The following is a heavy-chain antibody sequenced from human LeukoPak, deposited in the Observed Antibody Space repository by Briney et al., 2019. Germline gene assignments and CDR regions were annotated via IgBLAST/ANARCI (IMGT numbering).Heavy chain of an antibody. D-gene: IGHD1-1*01. Sequence: GESLKISCLGCGYSITTYWIGWVCPKPGKGLEWLGSIYPGDSDTTYNPSFQGQVTISVDKSISTAYLQWSSLRASDTAMYYCTTMRELEFEEYYFDSWGQGTLVTVSS. CDR3: TTMRELEFEEYYFDS. CDR2: IYPGDSDT. J-gene: IGHJ4*02. V-gene: IGHV5-51*01. CDR1: GYSITTYW.